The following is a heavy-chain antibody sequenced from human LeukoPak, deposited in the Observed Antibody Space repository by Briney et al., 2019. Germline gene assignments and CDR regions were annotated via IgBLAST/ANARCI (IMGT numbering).Heavy chain of an antibody. D-gene: IGHD2-2*03. CDR3: ARVDIVVVPAAMVTYYGMDV. J-gene: IGHJ6*02. CDR1: GYTFTSYG. Sequence: ASVKVSCKASGYTFTSYGISWERQAPGQGLEWMGWISAYNGNTNYAQKLQGRVTMTTDTSTSTAYMELRSLRSDDTAVYYCARVDIVVVPAAMVTYYGMDVWGQGTTVTVSS. V-gene: IGHV1-18*01. CDR2: ISAYNGNT.